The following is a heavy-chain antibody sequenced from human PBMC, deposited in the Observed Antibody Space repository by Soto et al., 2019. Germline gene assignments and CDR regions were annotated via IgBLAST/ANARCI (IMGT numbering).Heavy chain of an antibody. CDR2: VSHSGST. V-gene: IGHV4-34*01. CDR1: GGYSNIYY. D-gene: IGHD6-13*01. J-gene: IGHJ5*02. CDR3: ARDIGSWPIT. Sequence: PSETLSLTCAVYGGYSNIYYWSWIRQPPGKGLEWIGEVSHSGSTNYNPSLKSRVTISLDRSASQFSLRLNSVTAADTALYFCARDIGSWPITWGQGNLVTLSS.